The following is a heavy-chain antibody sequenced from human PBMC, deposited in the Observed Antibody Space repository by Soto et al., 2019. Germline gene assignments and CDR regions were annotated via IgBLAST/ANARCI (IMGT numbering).Heavy chain of an antibody. J-gene: IGHJ6*02. Sequence: EVQLLESGGGLVQPGRSLRLSCAASGFTFGNFVMRWVRQTPGKGLEWVSTITETGGDTYYTDSVKGRFTISRDNSKNTLYLQMTSLRAEDTALYYCTKASSDRNHMEVWGPGTTVTVSS. CDR2: ITETGGDT. CDR1: GFTFGNFV. CDR3: TKASSDRNHMEV. V-gene: IGHV3-23*01.